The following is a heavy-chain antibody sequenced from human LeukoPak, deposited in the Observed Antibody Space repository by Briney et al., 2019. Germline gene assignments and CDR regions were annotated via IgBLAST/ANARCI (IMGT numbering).Heavy chain of an antibody. CDR3: ARDSRAAALDY. D-gene: IGHD6-25*01. CDR1: GFTFSSYG. J-gene: IGHJ4*02. Sequence: GGSLRLSCAASGFTFSSYGLHWVRQAPGKGLEWVAVISYDGSNKYYADSVKGRFTISRDNSKNTLYLQMNSLRAEDTAVYYCARDSRAAALDYWGQGTLVTVSS. CDR2: ISYDGSNK. V-gene: IGHV3-30*03.